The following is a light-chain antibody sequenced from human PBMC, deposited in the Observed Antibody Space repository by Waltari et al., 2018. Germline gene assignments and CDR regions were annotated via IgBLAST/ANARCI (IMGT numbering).Light chain of an antibody. V-gene: IGKV1-9*01. CDR2: EAS. Sequence: DIQLTQSPSFLSASVGDRVTITCQASQGISSYLAWYQQKPGKAPNLLISEASTLQSGVPSRFSGTGSETEFTLTISSLQPEDFATYFCQHLNSYPPTFGPGTIVDIK. J-gene: IGKJ3*01. CDR3: QHLNSYPPT. CDR1: QGISSY.